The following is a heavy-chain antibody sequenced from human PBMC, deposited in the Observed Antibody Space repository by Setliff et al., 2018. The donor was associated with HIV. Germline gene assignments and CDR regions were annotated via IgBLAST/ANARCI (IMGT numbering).Heavy chain of an antibody. D-gene: IGHD3-10*01. V-gene: IGHV4-39*07. CDR1: GGSVSSSSYY. CDR2: IYYSGST. Sequence: SETLSLTCTVSGGSVSSSSYYWGWIRQPPGKGLEWIGSIYYSGSTYYNPSLKSRVTISVDTSKNQFSLKLSSVTAADTAVYYCARVGDYGSGGWFDPWGQGTLVTVSS. J-gene: IGHJ5*02. CDR3: ARVGDYGSGGWFDP.